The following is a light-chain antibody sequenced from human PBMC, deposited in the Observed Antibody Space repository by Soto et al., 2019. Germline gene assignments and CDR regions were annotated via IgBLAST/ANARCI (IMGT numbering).Light chain of an antibody. V-gene: IGLV3-21*02. CDR2: DDS. J-gene: IGLJ3*02. CDR1: NIGSKS. CDR3: QVWDSSSDHRRA. Sequence: SYELTQPPSVSVAPGQTARITCGGTNIGSKSVHWYQQKPGQAPVLVVYDDSDRPSGIPERFSGSNSGNTATLTISRVEAGDEADYYCQVWDSSSDHRRAFGGATRLTVL.